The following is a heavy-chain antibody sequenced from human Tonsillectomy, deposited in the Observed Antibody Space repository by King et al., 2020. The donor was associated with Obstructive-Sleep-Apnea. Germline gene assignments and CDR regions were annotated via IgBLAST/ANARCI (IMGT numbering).Heavy chain of an antibody. D-gene: IGHD3-3*01. CDR1: GFSFNTYA. J-gene: IGHJ6*02. V-gene: IGHV3-23*04. Sequence: VQLVESGGGLVQPGGSLRLSCAASGFSFNTYALSWVRQAPGKGLEWVSSVTGSGGDTTYGESVKGRFTISRDNSKNTLFLQMDSLRVEDTAVYYCTKHKSTGFGVVFYYYYGMDVWGQGTTVTVSS. CDR3: TKHKSTGFGVVFYYYYGMDV. CDR2: VTGSGGDT.